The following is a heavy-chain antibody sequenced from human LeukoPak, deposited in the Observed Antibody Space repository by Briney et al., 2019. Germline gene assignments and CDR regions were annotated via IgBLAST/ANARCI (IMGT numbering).Heavy chain of an antibody. V-gene: IGHV4-39*01. D-gene: IGHD6-6*01. J-gene: IGHJ5*02. CDR1: GGSISSSSYY. Sequence: SETLSLTCTVSGGSISSSSYYWGWIRQPPGQGLEWIGSIYYSGSTYYNPSLKSRVTISVDTSKNQFSLKLSSVTAADTAVYYCARRRSIAARPGADPWGQGTLVTVSS. CDR3: ARRRSIAARPGADP. CDR2: IYYSGST.